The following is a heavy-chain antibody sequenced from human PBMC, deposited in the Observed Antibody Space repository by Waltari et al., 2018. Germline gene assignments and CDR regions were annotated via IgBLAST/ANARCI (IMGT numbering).Heavy chain of an antibody. CDR1: GGSISSYY. CDR3: ARNSEEGSGSYPDAFDI. Sequence: QVQLQESGPGLVKPSETLSLTCTVSGGSISSYYWSWIRQRPGKGLEWIGHSSSHGSTNYNPSLKSRVTISVDTSKNQFSLKLSSVTAADTAVYYCARNSEEGSGSYPDAFDIWGQGTMVTVSS. J-gene: IGHJ3*02. V-gene: IGHV4-59*01. CDR2: SSSHGST. D-gene: IGHD1-26*01.